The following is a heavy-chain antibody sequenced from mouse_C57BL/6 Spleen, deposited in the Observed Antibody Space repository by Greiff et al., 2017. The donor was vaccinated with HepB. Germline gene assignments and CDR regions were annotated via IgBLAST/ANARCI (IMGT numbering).Heavy chain of an antibody. V-gene: IGHV1-61*01. Sequence: VQLQQPGAELVRPGSSVKLSCKASGYTFTSYWMDWVKQRPGQGLEWIGNIYPSDSETHYNQKFKDKATLTVDKSSSTAYMQLSSLTSEDSAVYYCARRRVQTFDYWGQGTTLTVSS. CDR1: GYTFTSYW. CDR3: ARRRVQTFDY. CDR2: IYPSDSET. J-gene: IGHJ2*01.